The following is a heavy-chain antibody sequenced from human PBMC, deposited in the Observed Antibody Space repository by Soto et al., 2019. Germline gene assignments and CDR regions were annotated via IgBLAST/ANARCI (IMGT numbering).Heavy chain of an antibody. CDR3: AKEGYCSGGSCYSGRGMDV. J-gene: IGHJ6*02. CDR2: ISYDGSNK. Sequence: PGGSLRLSXAASGFTFSSYGMHWVRQAPGKGLEWVAVISYDGSNKYYADSVKGRFTISRDNSKNTLYLQMNSLRAEDTAVYYCAKEGYCSGGSCYSGRGMDVWGQGTTVTVSS. CDR1: GFTFSSYG. V-gene: IGHV3-30*18. D-gene: IGHD2-15*01.